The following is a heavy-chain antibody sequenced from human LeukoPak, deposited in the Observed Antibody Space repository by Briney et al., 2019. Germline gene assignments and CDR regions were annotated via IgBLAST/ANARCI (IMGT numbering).Heavy chain of an antibody. J-gene: IGHJ4*02. CDR2: INPNSGGT. CDR1: GYTFTGYY. CDR3: ARGWGPGIVVVITGSFDY. V-gene: IGHV1-2*06. Sequence: GASVKVSCKASGYTFTGYYMHWVRQAPGQGLEWMGRINPNSGGTNYAQKFQGRVTMTRDTSISTAYMELSRLRSDGTAVYYCARGWGPGIVVVITGSFDYWGQGTLVTVSS. D-gene: IGHD3-22*01.